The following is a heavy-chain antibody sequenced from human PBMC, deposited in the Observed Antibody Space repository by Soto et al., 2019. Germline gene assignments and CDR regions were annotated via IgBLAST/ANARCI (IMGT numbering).Heavy chain of an antibody. J-gene: IGHJ4*02. CDR3: ARASRGYSGYVLNNFDY. CDR1: GYTFTSYG. V-gene: IGHV1-18*04. D-gene: IGHD5-12*01. Sequence: QVQLVQSGAEVKKPGASVKVSCKASGYTFTSYGISWVRQAPGQGLEWMGWISAYNGNTNYAQKLQGRVTMTTDTPTSTAYMELRSLRADDTAVYYCARASRGYSGYVLNNFDYWGQGTLVTVSS. CDR2: ISAYNGNT.